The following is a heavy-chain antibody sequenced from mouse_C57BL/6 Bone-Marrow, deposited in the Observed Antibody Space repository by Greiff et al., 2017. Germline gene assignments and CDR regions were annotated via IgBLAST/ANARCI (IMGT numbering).Heavy chain of an antibody. Sequence: QVQLQQSGAELVRPGASVTLSCKASGYTFTDYEMHWVKQTPVHGLEWIGAIDPETGGTAYNQKFKGKAILTADKSSSTAYMELRSLTSEDSAVYYRTVTTVVATNFDYWGQGTTLTVSS. D-gene: IGHD1-1*01. V-gene: IGHV1-15*01. J-gene: IGHJ2*01. CDR1: GYTFTDYE. CDR3: TVTTVVATNFDY. CDR2: IDPETGGT.